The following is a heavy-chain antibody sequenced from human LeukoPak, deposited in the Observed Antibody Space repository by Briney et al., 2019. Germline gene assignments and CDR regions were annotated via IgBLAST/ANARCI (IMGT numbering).Heavy chain of an antibody. CDR3: ARDGAEWELPTYYFDY. D-gene: IGHD1-26*01. J-gene: IGHJ4*02. CDR1: GFTFSSYW. CDR2: IKQDGSEK. V-gene: IGHV3-7*01. Sequence: PGGSLRLSCAASGFTFSSYWMSWVRQAPGKGLEWVANIKQDGSEKYYVDSVKGRFTISRDGAKNSLYLQMNSLRAEHTAVYYCARDGAEWELPTYYFDYWGQGTLVTVSS.